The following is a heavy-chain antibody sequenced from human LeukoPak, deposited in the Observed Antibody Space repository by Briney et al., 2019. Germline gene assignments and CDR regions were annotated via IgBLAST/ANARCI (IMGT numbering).Heavy chain of an antibody. CDR1: GGSISSYY. D-gene: IGHD5-18*01. CDR3: ARTPSYGYFSATHFDY. V-gene: IGHV4-4*07. CDR2: IYTSGST. Sequence: SETLSLTCTVSGGSISSYYWSWIRQPAGKGLEWIGRIYTSGSTNYNPSLKSRVTMSVDTSKNQFSLKLSSVTAADTAVYYCARTPSYGYFSATHFDYWGQGTLVTVSS. J-gene: IGHJ4*02.